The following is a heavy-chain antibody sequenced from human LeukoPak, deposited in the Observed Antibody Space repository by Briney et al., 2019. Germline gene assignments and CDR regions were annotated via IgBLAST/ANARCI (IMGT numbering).Heavy chain of an antibody. V-gene: IGHV3-30*04. CDR3: ARVNSY. Sequence: GRSLRLSCAASGFTFSSYAMHWVRQAPGKGLEWVAVISYDGSNKYYADSVKGRFTISRDNSKDTLYLQMNSLRAEDTAVYYCARVNSYWGQGTLVTVSS. J-gene: IGHJ4*02. D-gene: IGHD2/OR15-2a*01. CDR1: GFTFSSYA. CDR2: ISYDGSNK.